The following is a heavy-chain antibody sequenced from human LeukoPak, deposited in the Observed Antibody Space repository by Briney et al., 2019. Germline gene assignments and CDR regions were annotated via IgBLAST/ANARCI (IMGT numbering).Heavy chain of an antibody. CDR1: GFTFSNYW. J-gene: IGHJ4*02. D-gene: IGHD2-2*02. Sequence: GGSLRLSCAASGFTFSNYWMSWVRQAPGRGLEWVANLKEDGSQTYYMDSVKGRFTISRDNAKNSLFPQMNSLRADDTAVYFCARIGYTSSSFDYWGQGALVTVSS. CDR3: ARIGYTSSSFDY. V-gene: IGHV3-7*01. CDR2: LKEDGSQT.